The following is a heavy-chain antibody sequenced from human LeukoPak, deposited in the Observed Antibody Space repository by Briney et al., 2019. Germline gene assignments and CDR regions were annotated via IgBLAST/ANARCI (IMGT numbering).Heavy chain of an antibody. V-gene: IGHV1-2*06. J-gene: IGHJ4*02. CDR3: ARDLSSTSNWELDY. CDR1: GYTFTSYF. Sequence: ASVKVSCKASGYTFTSYFMHWVRQAPGQGLEWMGRINPNSGDTEYAQTFQGRVTMTRDTSISTAYMDLSRLRSDDTAVYYCARDLSSTSNWELDYWGQGTPVTVSS. CDR2: INPNSGDT. D-gene: IGHD7-27*01.